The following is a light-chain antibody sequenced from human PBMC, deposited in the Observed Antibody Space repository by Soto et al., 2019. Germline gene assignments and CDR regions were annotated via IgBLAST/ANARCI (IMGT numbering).Light chain of an antibody. Sequence: QSVLTQPASVSGSPGQSITISCTGTSSDIGAYNSVSWYQQHPGKAPKLMIYEVSNRPSGVSNRFSASKSGNTASLTISGLQAEDEADYYCSSSTTSNPYVFGTGTKLTVL. CDR2: EVS. CDR3: SSSTTSNPYV. CDR1: SSDIGAYNS. V-gene: IGLV2-14*01. J-gene: IGLJ1*01.